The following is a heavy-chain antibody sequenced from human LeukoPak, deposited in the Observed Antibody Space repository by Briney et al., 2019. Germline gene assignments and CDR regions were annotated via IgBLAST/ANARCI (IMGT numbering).Heavy chain of an antibody. CDR3: ARLGSGSTLDC. D-gene: IGHD3-10*01. CDR1: GFSFSSCW. Sequence: GGSLRLSCAASGFSFSSCWMHWVRQAPGKGLVWVSRISSDGSSTIYADSVKGRFTISRDNAKNTLYLQMNSLRAEDTAVYYCARLGSGSTLDCWGQGILVTVSS. CDR2: ISSDGSST. J-gene: IGHJ4*02. V-gene: IGHV3-74*01.